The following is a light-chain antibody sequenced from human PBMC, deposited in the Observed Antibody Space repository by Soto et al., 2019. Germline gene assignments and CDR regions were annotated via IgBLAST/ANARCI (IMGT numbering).Light chain of an antibody. Sequence: VLTQSPGTLSLSPGERATLSCRARQSVTSNYLAWYQQKPGQAPMLLIYGASNRATGTPERLSGSGSGTDFSLTISSQEPEGFAVYSCQQYDGARAFGQGHKVEIK. CDR3: QQYDGARA. V-gene: IGKV3-20*01. CDR2: GAS. J-gene: IGKJ1*01. CDR1: QSVTSNY.